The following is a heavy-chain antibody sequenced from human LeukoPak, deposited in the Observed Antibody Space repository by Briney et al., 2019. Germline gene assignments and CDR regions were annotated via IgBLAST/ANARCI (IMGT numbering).Heavy chain of an antibody. D-gene: IGHD2-21*01. J-gene: IGHJ4*02. CDR2: IYYSGST. CDR1: GGSISSYY. Sequence: PSETLSLTCSVSGGSISSYYWSWIRQPPGKGLEWIGYIYYSGSTNYNPSLKSRVTISLDTSKNQFSLKLNSVTAADTAVYYCARGGGDHYPFYYWGQRTLVTVSS. CDR3: ARGGGDHYPFYY. V-gene: IGHV4-59*01.